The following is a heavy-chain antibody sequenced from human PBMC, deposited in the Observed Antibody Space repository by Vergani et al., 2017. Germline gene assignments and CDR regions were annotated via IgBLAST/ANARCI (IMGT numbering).Heavy chain of an antibody. V-gene: IGHV5-51*01. J-gene: IGHJ6*03. Sequence: EVQLVQSGAEVKKPGESLKISCKGSGYSFTGYWIGWVRQMPGKGLEWMGIIYPGDSDTRYSPSFQGQVTISADKSISTAYLQWSSLKASDTAMYYCARHAKRGCSSTSCYLDYYYYMDVWGKGTTVTVSS. CDR3: ARHAKRGCSSTSCYLDYYYYMDV. CDR2: IYPGDSDT. CDR1: GYSFTGYW. D-gene: IGHD2-2*01.